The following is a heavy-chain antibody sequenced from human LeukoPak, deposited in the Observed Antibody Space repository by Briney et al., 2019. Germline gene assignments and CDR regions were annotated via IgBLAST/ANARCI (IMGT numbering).Heavy chain of an antibody. CDR2: IYTTGST. CDR1: GVSIANTFYY. J-gene: IGHJ4*02. CDR3: ARRQDGHDY. Sequence: SEALSLTCTVSGVSIANTFYYWNWLRQPAGKGLEWIGRIYTTGSTDYNPSLKSRVTISLDAARNQFSLKLSSVTAADTAVYYCARRQDGHDYWGQGTLVTVSS. V-gene: IGHV4-61*02.